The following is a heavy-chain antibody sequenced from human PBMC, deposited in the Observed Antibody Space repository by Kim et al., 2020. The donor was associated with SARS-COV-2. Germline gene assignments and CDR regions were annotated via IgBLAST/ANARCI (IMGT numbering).Heavy chain of an antibody. CDR3: ARSRYNWKLGFNY. Sequence: ANSVQGRFTIARDNSKNTLYLQMNSLRAEDTAVYYCARSRYNWKLGFNYWGQGTLVTVSS. D-gene: IGHD1-20*01. J-gene: IGHJ4*02. V-gene: IGHV3-33*01.